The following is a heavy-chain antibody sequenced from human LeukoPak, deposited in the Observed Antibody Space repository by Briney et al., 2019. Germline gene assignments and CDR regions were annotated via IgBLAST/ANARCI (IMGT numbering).Heavy chain of an antibody. J-gene: IGHJ6*02. CDR2: ISYDGSNK. CDR3: ARDNEPYSNPLMRGDGMDV. Sequence: PGGSLRLSCAASGFTFSSYAMHWVRQAPGKGLEWVAVISYDGSNKYYADSVKDRFTISRDNSKNTLYLQMNSLRAEDTAVYYCARDNEPYSNPLMRGDGMDVWGQGTTVTVSS. CDR1: GFTFSSYA. D-gene: IGHD4-11*01. V-gene: IGHV3-30-3*01.